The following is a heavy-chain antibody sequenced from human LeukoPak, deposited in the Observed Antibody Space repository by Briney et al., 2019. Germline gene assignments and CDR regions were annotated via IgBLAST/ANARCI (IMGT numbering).Heavy chain of an antibody. CDR2: VYYSGIT. J-gene: IGHJ5*02. Sequence: PSETLSLTCTVSGGSISSSSYYWGWIRQPPGKGLEWIGSVYYSGITYYNPSLNSRVTISVDTSKNQFSLKLSSVTAADTAVYYCVVGHSIAAAGGGWFDPWGQGTLVTVSS. CDR3: VVGHSIAAAGGGWFDP. V-gene: IGHV4-39*07. D-gene: IGHD6-13*01. CDR1: GGSISSSSYY.